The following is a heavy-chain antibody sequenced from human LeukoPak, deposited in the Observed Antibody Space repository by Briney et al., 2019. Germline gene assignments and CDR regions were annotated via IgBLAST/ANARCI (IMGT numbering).Heavy chain of an antibody. CDR2: IYSSRST. CDR3: ARSAASPRYFDY. Sequence: SETLSLTCTVSGGSISSGSYYWSWLRQPAGKGLEWVGRIYSSRSTNYNPSLKSRVTISVDTSKNQFSLKLSSVTAADTAVYYCARSAASPRYFDYWGQGTLVTVSS. CDR1: GGSISSGSYY. V-gene: IGHV4-61*02. D-gene: IGHD2-15*01. J-gene: IGHJ4*02.